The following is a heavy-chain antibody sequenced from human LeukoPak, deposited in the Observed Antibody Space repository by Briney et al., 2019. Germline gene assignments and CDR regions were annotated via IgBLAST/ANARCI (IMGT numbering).Heavy chain of an antibody. V-gene: IGHV3-33*01. D-gene: IGHD1-26*01. CDR1: GFTFSSYG. CDR3: AREGRSGSYLGRFDP. J-gene: IGHJ5*02. Sequence: PGGSLRLSCAASGFTFSSYGMHWVRQAPGKGLEWVAVIWYDGSNKYYADSVKGRFTISRNNAKNSLYLQMNSLRAEDTAVYYCAREGRSGSYLGRFDPWGQGTLVTVSS. CDR2: IWYDGSNK.